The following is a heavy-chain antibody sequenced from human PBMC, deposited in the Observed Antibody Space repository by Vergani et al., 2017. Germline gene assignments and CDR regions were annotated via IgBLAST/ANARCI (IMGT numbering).Heavy chain of an antibody. CDR1: GYTFTSYA. V-gene: IGHV1-3*01. D-gene: IGHD7-27*01. CDR3: ARDSRPDSGSGNLTGYDAFDI. CDR2: INAGNGNT. Sequence: QVQLVQSGAEVKKPGASVKVSCKASGYTFTSYAMHWVRQAPGQRLEWMGWINAGNGNTKYSQKFQGWVTMTRDTSISTAYMELSRLRSDDTAVYYCARDSRPDSGSGNLTGYDAFDIWGQGTMVTVSS. J-gene: IGHJ3*02.